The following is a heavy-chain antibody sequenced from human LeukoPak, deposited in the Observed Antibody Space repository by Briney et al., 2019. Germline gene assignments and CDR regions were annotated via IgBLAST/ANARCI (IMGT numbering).Heavy chain of an antibody. Sequence: GGSLRLSCAASGFTFSSYAMSWVRQAPGKGLEWVSAISGSGGSTYYADSVKGRFTISRDNSRNTLYLQMNSLRAEDTAVYYCAKDSASGGTRNYWGQGTLVTVSS. J-gene: IGHJ4*02. D-gene: IGHD2-8*02. CDR2: ISGSGGST. V-gene: IGHV3-23*01. CDR3: AKDSASGGTRNY. CDR1: GFTFSSYA.